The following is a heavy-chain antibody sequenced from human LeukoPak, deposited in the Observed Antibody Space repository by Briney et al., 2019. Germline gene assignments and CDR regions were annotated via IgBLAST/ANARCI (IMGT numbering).Heavy chain of an antibody. J-gene: IGHJ6*02. Sequence: PSETLSLTCTVSGGSISSGGFYWGWVRQPPGKGLEWIGSIFHSGSTYYNPSLKSRLTISVDTSKSQFSLKLSSVTAADTAVYYCARDKHVGATLNYYYYGMDVWGQGTTVTVSS. CDR1: GGSISSGGFY. CDR2: IFHSGST. D-gene: IGHD1-26*01. V-gene: IGHV4-39*07. CDR3: ARDKHVGATLNYYYYGMDV.